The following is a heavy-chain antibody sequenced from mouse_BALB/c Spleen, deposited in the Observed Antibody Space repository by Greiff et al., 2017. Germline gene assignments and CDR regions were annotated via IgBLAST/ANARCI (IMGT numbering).Heavy chain of an antibody. D-gene: IGHD3-2*01. CDR3: AREGDSSGFDY. CDR2: INSNGGST. V-gene: IGHV5-6-3*01. Sequence: EVKLIESGPGLVAPSQSLSITCTVSGFSLTSYGVHWVRQPPDKRLELVATINSNGGSTYYPDSVKGRFTISRDNAKNTLYLQMSSLRSEDTAMYYCAREGDSSGFDYWGQGTTLTVSS. CDR1: GFSLTSYG. J-gene: IGHJ2*01.